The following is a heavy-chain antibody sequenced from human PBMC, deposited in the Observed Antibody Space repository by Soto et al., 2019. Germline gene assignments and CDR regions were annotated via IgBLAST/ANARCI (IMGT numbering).Heavy chain of an antibody. V-gene: IGHV4-59*01. D-gene: IGHD6-13*01. CDR1: GGSLNNYY. CDR3: ARVWGLDSWGIQAFDV. Sequence: QVQLQESGPGLVKPSETVSLSCTVSGGSLNNYYWRWIRQPPGKGLEWIAFIHENGHSHYIPSLTSLVTVSLETPKNQVSVKVNSVSAADTAVYYCARVWGLDSWGIQAFDVWGQGTAVTVSS. J-gene: IGHJ3*01. CDR2: IHENGHS.